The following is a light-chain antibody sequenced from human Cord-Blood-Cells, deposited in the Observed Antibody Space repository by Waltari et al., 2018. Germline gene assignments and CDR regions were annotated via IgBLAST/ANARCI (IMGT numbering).Light chain of an antibody. CDR1: SRDVGGYNY. J-gene: IGLJ3*02. CDR3: SSYTSSSTPWV. CDR2: DVS. V-gene: IGLV2-14*01. Sequence: QSALTQPASVSGSPGQSITLSCTGTSRDVGGYNYVSWYQQHPGKAPKLMIYDVSKRPSGVSNRFSGSKSGNTASLTISGLQAEDEADYYCSSYTSSSTPWVFGGGTKLTVL.